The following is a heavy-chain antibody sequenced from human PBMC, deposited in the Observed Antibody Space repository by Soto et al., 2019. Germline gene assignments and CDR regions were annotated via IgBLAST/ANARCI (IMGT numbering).Heavy chain of an antibody. J-gene: IGHJ4*01. D-gene: IGHD6-19*01. CDR3: AKDIREYSSGWTYFDY. Sequence: SLRLSCAASGFTFHDYAMHWVRHGQGKGLEWVSGITWNSGSIDYADSVKGRFTISRDNAKNSLYLQMNSLRPEDTALYYCAKDIREYSSGWTYFDYWGHGTLVTVSS. CDR1: GFTFHDYA. CDR2: ITWNSGSI. V-gene: IGHV3-9*01.